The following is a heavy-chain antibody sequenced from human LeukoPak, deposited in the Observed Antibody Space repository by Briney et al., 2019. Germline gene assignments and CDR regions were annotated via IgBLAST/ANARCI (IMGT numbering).Heavy chain of an antibody. CDR2: LYSGGNT. CDR3: AGVMRGAFDI. J-gene: IGHJ3*02. V-gene: IGHV3-53*01. Sequence: GGSLRLSCAASGFTVSSNDMNWVRQAPGKGLEWVSLLYSGGNTYYADSVKGRFTISRDNSKNTLYLQLDSLRAEDTAVYYCAGVMRGAFDIWGQGTLVTVSS. CDR1: GFTVSSND.